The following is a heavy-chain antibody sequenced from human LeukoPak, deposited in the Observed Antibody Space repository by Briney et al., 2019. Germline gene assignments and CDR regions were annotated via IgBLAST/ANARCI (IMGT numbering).Heavy chain of an antibody. V-gene: IGHV3-9*01. Sequence: GGSLRLSCAASGFTFDDYAMYWVRQAPGKGLEWVSGISWNSGSIDYADSVKGRFTISRDNAKNTLYLQMNSLRPEDTASYYCAKDIYAYYDFWSGYSPVDYYYYGMDVWGQGTTVTVSS. CDR1: GFTFDDYA. CDR3: AKDIYAYYDFWSGYSPVDYYYYGMDV. J-gene: IGHJ6*02. D-gene: IGHD3-3*01. CDR2: ISWNSGSI.